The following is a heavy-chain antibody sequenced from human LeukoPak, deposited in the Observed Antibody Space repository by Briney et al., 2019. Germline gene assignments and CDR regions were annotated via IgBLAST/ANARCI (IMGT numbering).Heavy chain of an antibody. CDR1: GFTFSSNS. CDR2: ISGSGDST. Sequence: GGSLRLSCATSGFTFSSNSMTWVRQTPGKGLEWVSGISGSGDSTFYADSVKGRFTISRDNSRNTLYLQMSSLRPEDTAVYYCTKWSGFGDDWGQGTLVTVSS. J-gene: IGHJ4*02. V-gene: IGHV3-23*01. D-gene: IGHD3-10*01. CDR3: TKWSGFGDD.